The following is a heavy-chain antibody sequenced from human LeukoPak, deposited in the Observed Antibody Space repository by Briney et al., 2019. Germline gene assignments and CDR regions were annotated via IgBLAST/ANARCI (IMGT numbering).Heavy chain of an antibody. J-gene: IGHJ4*02. Sequence: SETLSLTCTVSGYSISSGYYWGWIRQPPGKGLEWIGSIYHSGSTYYNPSLKSRVTISVDTSKNQFSLKLSSVTAADTAVYYCARLLAAAHVDYWGQGTLVTVSS. CDR3: ARLLAAAHVDY. D-gene: IGHD6-13*01. CDR1: GYSISSGYY. V-gene: IGHV4-38-2*02. CDR2: IYHSGST.